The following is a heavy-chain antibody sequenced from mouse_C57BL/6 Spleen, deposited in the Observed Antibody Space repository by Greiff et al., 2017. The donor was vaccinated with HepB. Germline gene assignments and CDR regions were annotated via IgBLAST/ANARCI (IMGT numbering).Heavy chain of an antibody. CDR3: AITTIVAYYAMDY. CDR1: GYAFSSSW. V-gene: IGHV1-82*01. J-gene: IGHJ4*01. CDR2: IYPGDGDT. D-gene: IGHD1-1*01. Sequence: VQLQQSGPELVKPGASVKISCKASGYAFSSSWMNWVKQRPGKGLEWIGRIYPGDGDTNYNGKFKGKATLTADKSSSTAYMQLSSLTSEDSAVYFWAITTIVAYYAMDYWGQGTSVTVSS.